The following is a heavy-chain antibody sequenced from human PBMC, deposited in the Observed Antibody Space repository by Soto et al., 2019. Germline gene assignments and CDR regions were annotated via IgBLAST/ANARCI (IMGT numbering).Heavy chain of an antibody. J-gene: IGHJ4*02. CDR1: GDSISSHY. V-gene: IGHV4-59*08. CDR2: IYFTGST. Sequence: SETLSLTCAVSGDSISSHYWNWVRQTPGKGLEWIGCIYFTGSTIYNPSLESRVTMSVDTSKTQFSLRLSSVTAADTAVYYCAGFPANPGRDSSPIFDSWGKGTLVTVSS. CDR3: AGFPANPGRDSSPIFDS. D-gene: IGHD3-22*01.